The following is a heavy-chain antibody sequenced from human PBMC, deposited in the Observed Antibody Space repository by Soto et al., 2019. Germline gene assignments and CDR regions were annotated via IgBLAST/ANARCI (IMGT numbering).Heavy chain of an antibody. CDR2: VIPMYDSV. J-gene: IGHJ4*02. CDR3: ASWRSYSGSYCFDY. D-gene: IGHD1-26*01. Sequence: QVQLVQSGAEVKKPGSSVKVSCEASGGTFNTYTINWVRQAPGRGLEWMGQVIPMYDSVNYAESFQGRVTITADKATNIAYMELSRRRSEDTALYFCASWRSYSGSYCFDYWGQGTLVIVSS. CDR1: GGTFNTYT. V-gene: IGHV1-69*06.